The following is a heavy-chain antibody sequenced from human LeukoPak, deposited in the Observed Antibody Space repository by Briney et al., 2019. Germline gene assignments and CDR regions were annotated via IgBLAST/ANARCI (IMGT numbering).Heavy chain of an antibody. CDR2: IYYSGST. D-gene: IGHD3-3*01. J-gene: IGHJ4*02. V-gene: IGHV4-31*03. Sequence: PSQTLSLTCTVSGGSISSGGYYWSWIRQHPGKGLEWIGYIYYSGSTYYNPSLKSRVTISVDTSKNQFSLKLSSVTAADTAVYYCARTLRFLEWFEYWGQGTLVTVSS. CDR3: ARTLRFLEWFEY. CDR1: GGSISSGGYY.